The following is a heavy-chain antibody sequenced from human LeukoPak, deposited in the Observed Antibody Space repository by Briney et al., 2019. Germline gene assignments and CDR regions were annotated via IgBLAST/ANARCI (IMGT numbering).Heavy chain of an antibody. Sequence: GASLRLSCAASGFAFSNYAMSWVRQAPGKGLEWVSAITGSGGNTYYADSVKGRFTISRDNSKNTVSLQMNSLGAEDTAVYYCAKWGDYDVLTGYYVSDYWGQGTLVTVSS. D-gene: IGHD3-9*01. J-gene: IGHJ4*02. V-gene: IGHV3-23*01. CDR2: ITGSGGNT. CDR3: AKWGDYDVLTGYYVSDY. CDR1: GFAFSNYA.